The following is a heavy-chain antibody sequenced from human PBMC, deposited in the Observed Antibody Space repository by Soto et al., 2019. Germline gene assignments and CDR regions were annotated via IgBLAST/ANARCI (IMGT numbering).Heavy chain of an antibody. D-gene: IGHD1-1*01. CDR2: IDWADDK. CDR3: AHRASPPDLEGQFYPYYYYYGLDV. V-gene: IGHV2-70*12. CDR1: GFSITTRAMC. J-gene: IGHJ6*02. Sequence: SGPTLVNPTQTLTLTCTFSGFSITTRAMCVSWIRQPPGKALEWLALIDWADDKYYSTSLKTRLTISKDTSKNQVVLIMTNMDPVDTATYYCAHRASPPDLEGQFYPYYYYYGLDVWGQGTTVTVSS.